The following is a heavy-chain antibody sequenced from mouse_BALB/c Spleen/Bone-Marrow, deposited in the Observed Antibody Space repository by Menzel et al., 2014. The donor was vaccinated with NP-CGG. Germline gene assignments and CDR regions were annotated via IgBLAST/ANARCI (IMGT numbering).Heavy chain of an antibody. V-gene: IGHV2-9*02. D-gene: IGHD1-1*01. CDR1: GFSLTSYG. CDR2: IWAGGST. Sequence: VKLVESGPGLVAPSQSLSVTCTVSGFSLTSYGVHWVRQPPGKVLEWLGVIWAGGSTNYNSALMSRLSISKDNSKSQVFLKMNSLQTDDTAMYYCARGSYYEGAMDYWGQGTSVTVSS. J-gene: IGHJ4*01. CDR3: ARGSYYEGAMDY.